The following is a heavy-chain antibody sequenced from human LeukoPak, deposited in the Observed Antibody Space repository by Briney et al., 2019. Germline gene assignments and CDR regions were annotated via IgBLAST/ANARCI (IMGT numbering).Heavy chain of an antibody. CDR1: GFTFSIYA. CDR2: ISGSGGGT. D-gene: IGHD1-14*01. V-gene: IGHV3-23*01. Sequence: PGGSLRLSCAASGFTFSIYAMSWVRQAPGKGLEWVSAISGSGGGTYYADSMKGRFTISIDNSKNNLYLQMNSLSAEDTAVYYCPKGFYGYNIGSNFDYWGQGTLVTVSS. CDR3: PKGFYGYNIGSNFDY. J-gene: IGHJ4*02.